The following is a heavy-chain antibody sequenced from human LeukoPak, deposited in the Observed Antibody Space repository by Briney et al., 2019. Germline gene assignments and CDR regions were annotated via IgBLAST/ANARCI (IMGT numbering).Heavy chain of an antibody. CDR2: INPNSGGT. D-gene: IGHD2-21*01. CDR3: VRDRCSPGVCYFEH. Sequence: GASVKVSCKASGYTLTGYYMHWVRQAPGQGLEWMGWINPNSGGTNYAQKFQGRVTMTGDSSVSSAYMELSRLKSDDTAVYYCVRDRCSPGVCYFEHWGQGTPVTVSS. CDR1: GYTLTGYY. V-gene: IGHV1-2*02. J-gene: IGHJ4*02.